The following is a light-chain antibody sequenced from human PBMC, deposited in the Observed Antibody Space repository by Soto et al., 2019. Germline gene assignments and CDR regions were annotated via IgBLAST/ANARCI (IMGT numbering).Light chain of an antibody. J-gene: IGKJ4*01. V-gene: IGKV3-20*01. CDR2: GAS. CDR3: QQYGSSPFT. CDR1: QSVTSSY. Sequence: EIVLMQSPGTLSLSPGERATLSCRASQSVTSSYLAWYQQKSGQAPRLLIYGASSRATGIPDRFSGNGSGTDFTLTINRLEPEDFAVYYCQQYGSSPFTFGGGTKVDIK.